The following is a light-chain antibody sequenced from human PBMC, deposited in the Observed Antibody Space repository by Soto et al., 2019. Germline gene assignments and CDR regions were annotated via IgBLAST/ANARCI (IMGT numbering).Light chain of an antibody. CDR2: GAS. Sequence: EIVLTQSPGTLSLSPGERATLSCRASQSVSSSYLAWYQQKPGQAPRLLIYGASSRATGIPDRFSGSWSGTDFALTISRLEPEDVAVYYWQQYGGSPPWTLGQGTKVEIK. J-gene: IGKJ1*01. V-gene: IGKV3-20*01. CDR1: QSVSSSY. CDR3: QQYGGSPPWT.